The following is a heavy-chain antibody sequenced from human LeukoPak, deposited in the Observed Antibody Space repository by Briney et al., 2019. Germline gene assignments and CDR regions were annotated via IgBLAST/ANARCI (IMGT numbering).Heavy chain of an antibody. CDR2: VHLNGAT. J-gene: IGHJ4*02. D-gene: IGHD1-26*01. CDR3: TRESGAFSPFGF. Sequence: SETLSLTCAVSGGSIITTNWWSWVRQPPGKGLEWIGEVHLNGATNYNPSLESRVSMSIDKSKNHLSLELSSVTAADTAMYYCTRESGAFSPFGFWGQGTLVTVSS. V-gene: IGHV4-4*02. CDR1: GGSIITTNW.